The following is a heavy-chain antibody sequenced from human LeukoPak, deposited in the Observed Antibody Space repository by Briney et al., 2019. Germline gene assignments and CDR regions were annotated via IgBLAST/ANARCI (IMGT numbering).Heavy chain of an antibody. CDR1: GYSFTSYW. J-gene: IGHJ3*02. V-gene: IGHV5-51*01. CDR2: IYPGDSDT. CDR3: ARFTETYYYDSSGYYLDAFDI. Sequence: GESLKISCKGSGYSFTSYWIGWVRQMPGKGLEWMGIIYPGDSDTRYSPSFQGQVTISADKSISTAYLQWSSLNASDTAMYYCARFTETYYYDSSGYYLDAFDIWGQGTMVTVSS. D-gene: IGHD3-22*01.